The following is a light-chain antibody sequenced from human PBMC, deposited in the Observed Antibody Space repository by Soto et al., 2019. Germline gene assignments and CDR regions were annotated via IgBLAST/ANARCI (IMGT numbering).Light chain of an antibody. CDR2: ENN. CDR3: GTWYSSLSDNYV. V-gene: IGLV1-51*02. CDR1: SSNIGNNY. J-gene: IGLJ1*01. Sequence: QSVLTQPPSVSAAPGQKVTISCSGSSSNIGNNYVSWYQQLPGTAPKLLIYENNKRPSGIPDRFSGSKSGTSATLGITGLQTGDEADYYCGTWYSSLSDNYVFGTGTKVTVL.